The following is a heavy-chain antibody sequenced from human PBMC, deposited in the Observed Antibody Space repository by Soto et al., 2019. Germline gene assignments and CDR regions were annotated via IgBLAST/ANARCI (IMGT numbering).Heavy chain of an antibody. CDR2: ISWHSGSI. CDR3: AKAQSGLRYFEDWFDP. CDR1: GFTFDDYA. V-gene: IGHV3-9*01. Sequence: EVQLVESGGGLVQPGRSLRLSCAASGFTFDDYAMHWVRQAPGKGLEWVSGISWHSGSIGYADSVKGRFTISRDNAKNSLYLQMNSLRAEDTALYYCAKAQSGLRYFEDWFDPWGQGTLVTVSS. J-gene: IGHJ5*02. D-gene: IGHD3-9*01.